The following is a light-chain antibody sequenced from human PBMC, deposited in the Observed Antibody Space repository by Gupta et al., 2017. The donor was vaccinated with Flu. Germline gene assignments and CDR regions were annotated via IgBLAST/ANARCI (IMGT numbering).Light chain of an antibody. CDR2: LDD. CDR3: PAWFSYTAV. Sequence: SPGQTASITCSGDELGTKYTSWYHKKAGQSPIRVIYLDDKRPSGIPGRFSGSASGDKATLTISGTQALDEGDYYCPAWFSYTAVFGGGTRLTVL. CDR1: ELGTKY. V-gene: IGLV3-1*01. J-gene: IGLJ3*02.